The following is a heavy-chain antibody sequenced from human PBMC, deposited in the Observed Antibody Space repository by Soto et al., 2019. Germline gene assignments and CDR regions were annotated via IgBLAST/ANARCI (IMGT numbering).Heavy chain of an antibody. CDR2: INPDNGNT. CDR1: GYTFTRYT. V-gene: IGHV1-3*01. J-gene: IGHJ5*02. Sequence: ASVKVSCKASGYTFTRYTMNWVRQAPGQRLEWMGWINPDNGNTKSSQKFQDRVIITRDTSTSTAYMDLSSLRSEDTAVYYCARGIATGQLDPWGQGTLVTVSS. CDR3: ARGIATGQLDP. D-gene: IGHD2-15*01.